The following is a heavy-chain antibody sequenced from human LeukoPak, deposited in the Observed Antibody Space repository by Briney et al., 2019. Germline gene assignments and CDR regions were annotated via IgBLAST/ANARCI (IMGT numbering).Heavy chain of an antibody. CDR1: GFTFSSYA. CDR3: ARSLLPRYFDWSLWY. Sequence: PGRSLRLSCAASGFTFSSYAMHWVRQASGKGLERVAVISYDGSNKYYADSVKGRFTISRDNSKNTLYLQMNSLRAEDTAVYYCARSLLPRYFDWSLWYWGQGTLVTVSS. V-gene: IGHV3-30*04. CDR2: ISYDGSNK. D-gene: IGHD3-9*01. J-gene: IGHJ4*02.